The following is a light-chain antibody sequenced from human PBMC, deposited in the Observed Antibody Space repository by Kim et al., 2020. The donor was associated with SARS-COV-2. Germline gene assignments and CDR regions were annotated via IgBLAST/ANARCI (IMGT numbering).Light chain of an antibody. V-gene: IGKV3-15*01. CDR2: GAS. CDR3: QQYNNWPLFT. Sequence: SPGERATLSCRASQSVSSNLAWYQQKPGQAPRLLIYGASTRATGIPARFSGSGSGTEITLTISSLQSEDFAVYYCQQYNNWPLFTFGPGTKVDIK. CDR1: QSVSSN. J-gene: IGKJ3*01.